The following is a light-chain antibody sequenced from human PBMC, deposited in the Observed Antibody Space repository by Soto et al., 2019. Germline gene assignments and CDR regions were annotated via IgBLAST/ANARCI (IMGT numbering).Light chain of an antibody. CDR3: SSYTSSSTRV. CDR1: SSDVGAYDY. J-gene: IGLJ1*01. CDR2: EVI. V-gene: IGLV2-14*03. Sequence: QSVLTQPASVSGSPGQSITISCTGTSSDVGAYDYVSWYQQHPDKAPKLMIYEVINRPSGVSNLFSGSKSFNTATLTISGLQAEDEADYYCSSYTSSSTRVFGTGTKVTVL.